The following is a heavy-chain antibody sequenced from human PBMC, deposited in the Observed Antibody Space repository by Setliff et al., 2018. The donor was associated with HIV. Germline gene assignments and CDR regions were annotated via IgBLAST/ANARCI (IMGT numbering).Heavy chain of an antibody. V-gene: IGHV4-34*01. D-gene: IGHD3-3*01. J-gene: IGHJ4*02. Sequence: SETLSLTCAVYGGSFSGYYWSWIRQPPGKGLEWIGEINHSGSTNYNPSLKSRVTISVDTSKNQFSLKLSSVTAADTAVYYCARHPRRESITIFGVGLGDGYYFDYWGQGTPVTVSS. CDR3: ARHPRRESITIFGVGLGDGYYFDY. CDR2: INHSGST. CDR1: GGSFSGYY.